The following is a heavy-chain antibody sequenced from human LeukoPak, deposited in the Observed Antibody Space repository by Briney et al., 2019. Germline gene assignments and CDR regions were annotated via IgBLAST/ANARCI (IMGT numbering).Heavy chain of an antibody. Sequence: RGSLRLSCAASGFTFSSYWMHWVRQAPGKGLVWVSRINSDGSSTSYADSVKGRVTISRDNATNTLYLQMNSLRAQDTAVYYCARGSYTLVDYWGQGTLVTVSS. CDR1: GFTFSSYW. D-gene: IGHD1-26*01. CDR2: INSDGSST. V-gene: IGHV3-74*01. CDR3: ARGSYTLVDY. J-gene: IGHJ4*02.